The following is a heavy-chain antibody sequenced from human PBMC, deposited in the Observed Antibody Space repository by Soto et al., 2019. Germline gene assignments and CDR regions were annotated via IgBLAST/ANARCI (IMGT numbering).Heavy chain of an antibody. V-gene: IGHV4-61*08. CDR2: IYSSGSA. CDR1: GDSVSSGGYY. D-gene: IGHD6-19*01. Sequence: PSETLSLTCTVSGDSVSSGGYYWSWIRQPPGKRLEWIGYIYSSGSANYNPSLKSRVTISRDTSKNQLSLKVASVTAADTAGYYCARGFRSVSTDAWGQGTTVPVFS. CDR3: ARGFRSVSTDA. J-gene: IGHJ6*02.